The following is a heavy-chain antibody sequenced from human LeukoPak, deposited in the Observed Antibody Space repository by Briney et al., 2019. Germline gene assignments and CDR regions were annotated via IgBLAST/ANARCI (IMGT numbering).Heavy chain of an antibody. D-gene: IGHD5-24*01. Sequence: GQSLKISCKASGYTYWIAWVRQLPGKGLEGMGLIYPGDSDTRYSPSFQDHVTISADNSISSAYLQWSSLKASDTAMYYCARLAPEGLHPDYWGQGTLATVSS. CDR1: GYTYW. CDR3: ARLAPEGLHPDY. CDR2: IYPGDSDT. J-gene: IGHJ4*02. V-gene: IGHV5-51*01.